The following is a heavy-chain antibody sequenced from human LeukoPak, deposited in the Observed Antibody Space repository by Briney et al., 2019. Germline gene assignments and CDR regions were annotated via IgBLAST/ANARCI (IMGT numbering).Heavy chain of an antibody. Sequence: SETLSLTRAVYGGSFSGYYWSWIRQPPGKGLEWIGEINHSGSTNYNPSLKSRVTISVDTSKNQFSLKLSSVTAADTAVYYCASSARDLVVPAAMMWAADYYFDYWGQGTLVTVSS. CDR2: INHSGST. J-gene: IGHJ4*02. CDR1: GGSFSGYY. CDR3: ASSARDLVVPAAMMWAADYYFDY. V-gene: IGHV4-34*01. D-gene: IGHD2-2*01.